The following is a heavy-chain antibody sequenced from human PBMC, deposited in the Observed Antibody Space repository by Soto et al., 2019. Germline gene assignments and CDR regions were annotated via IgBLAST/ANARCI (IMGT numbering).Heavy chain of an antibody. J-gene: IGHJ4*02. Sequence: QVQLAESGGGLVKSGGSLTLSCSTSVFFFTDYFMSWIRQAPGKGLEWVSYISPSGDVTHYADSVKGRFTISRDNTKNSLFLQMSSLRDDDTAVYYCARQLERRVGAASHWGQGTRVSVSS. D-gene: IGHD1-26*01. CDR3: ARQLERRVGAASH. V-gene: IGHV3-11*01. CDR2: ISPSGDVT. CDR1: VFFFTDYF.